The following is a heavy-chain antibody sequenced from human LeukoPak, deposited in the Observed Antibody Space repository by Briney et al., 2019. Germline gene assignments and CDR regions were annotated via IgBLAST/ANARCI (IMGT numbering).Heavy chain of an antibody. V-gene: IGHV4-59*01. Sequence: SETLSLTCTVSGGSISSYYWSWIRQPPGKGLEWIGYIYYSGSTNYNPSLKSRVTISVDTSKNQFSLKLSSVTAVDTAVYYCAREVSVRGVINAWFDPWGQGTLVTVSS. D-gene: IGHD3-10*01. J-gene: IGHJ5*02. CDR2: IYYSGST. CDR1: GGSISSYY. CDR3: AREVSVRGVINAWFDP.